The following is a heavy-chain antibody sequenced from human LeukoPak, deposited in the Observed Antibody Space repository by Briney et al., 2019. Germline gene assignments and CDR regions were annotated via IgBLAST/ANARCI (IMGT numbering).Heavy chain of an antibody. J-gene: IGHJ6*03. CDR2: IWYDGSNK. CDR1: GFTFSSYG. CDR3: ANEGYYYYMDV. Sequence: GRSLRLSCAASGFTFSSYGMHWVRQAPGKGLEWVAVIWYDGSNKYYADSVKGRFTISRDNSKNTLYLQMNSLRAEDTAVYYCANEGYYYYMDVWGKGTTVTVSS. V-gene: IGHV3-33*06.